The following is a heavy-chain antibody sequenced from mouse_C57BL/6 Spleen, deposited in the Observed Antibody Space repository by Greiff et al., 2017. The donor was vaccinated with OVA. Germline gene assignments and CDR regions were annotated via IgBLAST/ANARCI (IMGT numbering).Heavy chain of an antibody. V-gene: IGHV3-6*01. CDR1: GYSITSGYY. CDR2: ISYDGSN. D-gene: IGHD2-4*01. Sequence: EVKLMESGPGLVKPSQSLSLTCSVTGYSITSGYYWNWIRQFPGNKLEWMGYISYDGSNNYNPSLKNRISITRDTSKNQFFLKLNSVTTEDTATYYCASHYDYDGAYWGQGTLVTVSA. CDR3: ASHYDYDGAY. J-gene: IGHJ3*01.